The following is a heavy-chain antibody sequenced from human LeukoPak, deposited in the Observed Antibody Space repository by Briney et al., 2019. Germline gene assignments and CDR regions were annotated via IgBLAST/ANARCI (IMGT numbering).Heavy chain of an antibody. J-gene: IGHJ4*02. CDR1: GFTFSSYS. CDR3: ARDLGYDFWSGYSFDY. V-gene: IGHV3-21*01. Sequence: GGSLRLSCAASGFTFSSYSMNWVRQAPGKGLEWVSSISSSSSYIYYADSVKGRFTISRDNAKNSLYLQMNSLRAEDTAVYYCARDLGYDFWSGYSFDYWGQGTLVTASS. CDR2: ISSSSSYI. D-gene: IGHD3-3*01.